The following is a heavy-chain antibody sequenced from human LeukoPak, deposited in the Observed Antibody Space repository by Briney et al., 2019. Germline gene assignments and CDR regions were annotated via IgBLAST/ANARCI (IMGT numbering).Heavy chain of an antibody. CDR2: ISGSGGST. V-gene: IGHV3-23*01. CDR1: GFTFSSYA. D-gene: IGHD3-22*01. Sequence: GGSLRLSCAASGFTFSSYAMSWVRQAPGKGLEWVSAISGSGGSTYYADSVKGRFTISRDDSKNTLFLQMNSLRGEDTAVYYCAKVVRSADSNGYYRAYYYYGMDVWGQGTTVTVSS. J-gene: IGHJ6*02. CDR3: AKVVRSADSNGYYRAYYYYGMDV.